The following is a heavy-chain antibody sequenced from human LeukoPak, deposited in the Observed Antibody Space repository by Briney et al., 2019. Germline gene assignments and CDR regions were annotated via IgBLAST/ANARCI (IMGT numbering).Heavy chain of an antibody. D-gene: IGHD1-26*01. V-gene: IGHV4-38-2*01. CDR2: IYHSGST. J-gene: IGHJ4*02. CDR3: ARLRWQLVGPYFDY. CDR1: GYSIRSGDY. Sequence: PSETLSLTCAVSGYSIRSGDYWGWIRQSPGKGLEWIGSIYHSGSTHYNPSLKSRVTISVDTSKNQFSLMLSSVTATDTAVYYCARLRWQLVGPYFDYWGQGILVTVSS.